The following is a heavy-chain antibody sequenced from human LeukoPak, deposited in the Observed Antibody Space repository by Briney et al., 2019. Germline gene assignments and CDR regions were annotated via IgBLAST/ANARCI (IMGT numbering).Heavy chain of an antibody. Sequence: SETLSLTCTVSGASFSSHYWSWIWQPPPKGLEWIGYIHYSGSTNYNPSLKSRVTISLDTSKNQFSLKLNSVTAADTAIYYCARVASQSSGPFYYYYMDVWGKGTTVTVSS. D-gene: IGHD6-6*01. J-gene: IGHJ6*03. V-gene: IGHV4-59*11. CDR2: IHYSGST. CDR3: ARVASQSSGPFYYYYMDV. CDR1: GASFSSHY.